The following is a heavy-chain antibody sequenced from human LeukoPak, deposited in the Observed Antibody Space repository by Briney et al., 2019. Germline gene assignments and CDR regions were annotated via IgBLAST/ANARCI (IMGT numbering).Heavy chain of an antibody. CDR2: IWYDGSNK. CDR1: GFTFSNYG. CDR3: ARDRPPPYYYDSSGIFDY. Sequence: GRSLRLSCAASGFTFSNYGIHWVRQAPCKGLEWVAVIWYDGSNKYYADSVKGRSTISRDNSKNTLYLQMNSLRAEDTAVYYCARDRPPPYYYDSSGIFDYWGQGTLVTVSS. V-gene: IGHV3-33*01. J-gene: IGHJ4*02. D-gene: IGHD3-22*01.